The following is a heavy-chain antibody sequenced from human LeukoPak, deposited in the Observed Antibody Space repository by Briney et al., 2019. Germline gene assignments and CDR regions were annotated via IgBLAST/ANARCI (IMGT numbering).Heavy chain of an antibody. J-gene: IGHJ6*02. CDR2: IYYSGGT. V-gene: IGHV4-59*01. Sequence: SETLSLTCTVSGGSIRSYYWSWTRQPPGKGLEWIGYIYYSGGTNYNPSLKSRVTMSVDTSKNQFSLKLTSVTAADTAVYYCAREGSSWYSAVDVWGQGTTVTVSS. CDR1: GGSIRSYY. CDR3: AREGSSWYSAVDV. D-gene: IGHD6-13*01.